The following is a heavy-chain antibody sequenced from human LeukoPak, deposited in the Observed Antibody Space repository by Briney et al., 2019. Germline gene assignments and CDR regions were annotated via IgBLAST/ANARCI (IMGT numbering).Heavy chain of an antibody. Sequence: GGSLRLSCAASGFTFSGYWMHWVRQVPGKGLVWVSRINTDGGSTSYADSVKGRFTISRDNAKNTLYLQMNSLRDEDTAVYHCARGHGMDVWGQGTTVTVSS. CDR3: ARGHGMDV. J-gene: IGHJ6*02. V-gene: IGHV3-74*01. CDR2: INTDGGST. CDR1: GFTFSGYW.